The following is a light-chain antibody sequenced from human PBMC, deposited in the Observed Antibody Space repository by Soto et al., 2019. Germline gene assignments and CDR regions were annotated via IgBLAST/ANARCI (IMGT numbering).Light chain of an antibody. V-gene: IGKV1-5*03. Sequence: DIQMTQSPSTLSASVGDRVTITCRASQSISSWLDWYQQKPGKAPKLLIYKASSLASGVSSRFSGSGSGTEFTLTISSLQPDDFATYYCQQYNSYWTFGQGTKVEIK. CDR3: QQYNSYWT. J-gene: IGKJ1*01. CDR2: KAS. CDR1: QSISSW.